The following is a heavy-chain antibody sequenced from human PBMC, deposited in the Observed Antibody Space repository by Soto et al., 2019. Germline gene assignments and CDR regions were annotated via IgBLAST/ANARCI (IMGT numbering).Heavy chain of an antibody. CDR3: AKNDDSFDY. J-gene: IGHJ4*02. V-gene: IGHV3-30*18. Sequence: WGSLRLSCVASGFTFSSYGMHWVRQAAGKGLEWVAVTAYDESEKYYADSVKGRFTISRDNSRNTLFLQMDSLRAEDTAVYYCAKNDDSFDYWGQGALVTVYS. CDR1: GFTFSSYG. CDR2: TAYDESEK.